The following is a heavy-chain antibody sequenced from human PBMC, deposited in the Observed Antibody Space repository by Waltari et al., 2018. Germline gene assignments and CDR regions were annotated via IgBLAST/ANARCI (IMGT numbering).Heavy chain of an antibody. CDR2: TYHSGST. D-gene: IGHD2-15*01. Sequence: QVQLQESGPGLVKPSETLSLTCAVSGYSISSGYYWGWIRQPPGKGLEWIGSTYHSGSTDYNPSLKGRGTISVDTSKNPFSLKLSSVTAADTGGYYCAGQRMVAATPFDYWGQGTLVTVSS. CDR3: AGQRMVAATPFDY. J-gene: IGHJ4*02. CDR1: GYSISSGYY. V-gene: IGHV4-38-2*01.